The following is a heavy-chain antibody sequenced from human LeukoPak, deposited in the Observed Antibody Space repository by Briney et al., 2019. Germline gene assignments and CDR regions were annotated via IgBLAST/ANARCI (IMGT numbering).Heavy chain of an antibody. D-gene: IGHD3-22*01. CDR2: ISWNSGNI. CDR3: ARLVVVITTPSDY. V-gene: IGHV3-9*01. Sequence: GGSLRLSCAASGFTFDDYAMHWVRQAPGKGLEWVSGISWNSGNIGYADSVKGRFTISRDNAKNSLYLQMNSLRAEDTAVYYCARLVVVITTPSDYWGQGTLVTVSS. CDR1: GFTFDDYA. J-gene: IGHJ4*02.